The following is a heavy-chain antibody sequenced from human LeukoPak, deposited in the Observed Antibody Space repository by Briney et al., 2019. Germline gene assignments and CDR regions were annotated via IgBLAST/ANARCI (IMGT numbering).Heavy chain of an antibody. Sequence: GGSLRLSCAASGLTFTRYTMNWVRQTPGKGLEWVASISSGSSYLYYADSVRGRFTISRDDAKKSSFLQMNSLTAEDTAIYYCATDPAYDYAILADYITSDYWGQGTLVTVSS. CDR3: ATDPAYDYAILADYITSDY. V-gene: IGHV3-21*01. CDR2: ISSGSSYL. J-gene: IGHJ4*02. D-gene: IGHD3-9*01. CDR1: GLTFTRYT.